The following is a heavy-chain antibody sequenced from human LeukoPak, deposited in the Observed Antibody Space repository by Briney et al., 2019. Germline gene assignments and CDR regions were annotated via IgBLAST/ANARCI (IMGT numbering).Heavy chain of an antibody. CDR3: AKKVAGSNNCFDP. J-gene: IGHJ5*02. CDR1: GFTFRNYA. Sequence: GGSLRLSCAASGFTFRNYAMGWVRQAPGKGLEWVSSISETGGGTYYADSAKGRFTISRDNSKNTLYLQMNSLRVEDTAVYYCAKKVAGSNNCFDPWGQGTLVTVSS. V-gene: IGHV3-23*01. CDR2: ISETGGGT. D-gene: IGHD6-19*01.